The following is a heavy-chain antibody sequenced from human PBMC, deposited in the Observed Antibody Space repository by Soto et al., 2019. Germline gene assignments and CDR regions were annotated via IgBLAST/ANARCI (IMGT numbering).Heavy chain of an antibody. CDR3: ASWRSRVVPAPGAYYFDY. D-gene: IGHD2-2*01. Sequence: SVKVSFKASGGTFSSYAISWVRQAPGQGLEWMGGIIPIFGTANYAQKFQGRVTITADESTSTAYMELSSLRSEDTAVYYCASWRSRVVPAPGAYYFDYWGQGTLVTVSS. CDR2: IIPIFGTA. J-gene: IGHJ4*02. CDR1: GGTFSSYA. V-gene: IGHV1-69*13.